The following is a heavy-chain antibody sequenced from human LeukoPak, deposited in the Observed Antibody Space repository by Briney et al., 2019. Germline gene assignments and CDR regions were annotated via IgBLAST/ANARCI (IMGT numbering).Heavy chain of an antibody. D-gene: IGHD3-16*01. J-gene: IGHJ4*02. CDR1: GFTFANYA. CDR3: AKERGISYTYEFDY. V-gene: IGHV3-23*01. Sequence: GGSLRLSCAASGFTFANYAMTWVRQAPGKGLDWVSLISGSGSNTYHTDSVQGRFTISRDNSRNTLYLQMSSLRAEDTAIYYCAKERGISYTYEFDYWGQGALVTVSS. CDR2: ISGSGSNT.